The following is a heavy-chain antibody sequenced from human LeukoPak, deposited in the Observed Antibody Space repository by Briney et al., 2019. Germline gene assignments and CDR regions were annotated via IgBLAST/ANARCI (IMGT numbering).Heavy chain of an antibody. J-gene: IGHJ5*02. D-gene: IGHD1-26*01. CDR1: GFAFSTYW. V-gene: IGHV3-7*01. CDR2: INQDGRHR. CDR3: ARGGRGWFDP. Sequence: GGSLRLSCVASGFAFSTYWMTWVRQAPGKGLEWVANINQDGRHRYFANSVEGRFSISRDNAKNSLYLQIDSLRADDTAVYYCARGGRGWFDPWGQGTLVTVSS.